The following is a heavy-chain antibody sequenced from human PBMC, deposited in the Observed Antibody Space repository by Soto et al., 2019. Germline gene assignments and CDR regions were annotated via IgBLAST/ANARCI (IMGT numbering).Heavy chain of an antibody. Sequence: GESLKISCAASGFTFSSYGMHWVRQAPGKGLEWVAVIWYDGSNKYYADSVKGQFTISRDNSKNTLYLQMNSLRAEDTAVYYCAREKAVEMATTDAFDIWGQGTMVTVSS. J-gene: IGHJ3*02. CDR3: AREKAVEMATTDAFDI. V-gene: IGHV3-33*01. CDR1: GFTFSSYG. D-gene: IGHD5-12*01. CDR2: IWYDGSNK.